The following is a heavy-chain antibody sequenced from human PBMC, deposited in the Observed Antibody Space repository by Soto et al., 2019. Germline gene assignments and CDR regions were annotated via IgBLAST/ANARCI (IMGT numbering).Heavy chain of an antibody. CDR1: GGTFSSYA. Sequence: QVQLVQSGAEVQKPGSSVKVSCKASGGTFSSYAISWVRQAPGQGLEWMGGIIPIFGTANYAQKFQGRVTITADESTSTAYMELSSLRSEDTAVYYCARERGVVYSSSYNKGWDFDLWGRGTLVTVSS. D-gene: IGHD6-6*01. V-gene: IGHV1-69*01. CDR2: IIPIFGTA. CDR3: ARERGVVYSSSYNKGWDFDL. J-gene: IGHJ2*01.